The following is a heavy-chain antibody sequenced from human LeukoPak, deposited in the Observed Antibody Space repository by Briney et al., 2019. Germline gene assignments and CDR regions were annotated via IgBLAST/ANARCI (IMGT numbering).Heavy chain of an antibody. D-gene: IGHD3-10*01. Sequence: GGSLRLSCAASGFSFSSLRMNWVRQAPGKGLEWVSSISSSSNYIYYADSVKGRFTISRDNAKNSLYLQMSSLRAEDTAVYYCAREGGDSGNFYAFDYWGQGILVTVSS. J-gene: IGHJ4*02. CDR2: ISSSSNYI. CDR3: AREGGDSGNFYAFDY. V-gene: IGHV3-21*01. CDR1: GFSFSSLR.